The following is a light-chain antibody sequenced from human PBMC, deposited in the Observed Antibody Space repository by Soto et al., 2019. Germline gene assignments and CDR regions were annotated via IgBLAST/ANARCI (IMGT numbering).Light chain of an antibody. J-gene: IGKJ2*01. CDR2: GAS. CDR3: QQYNNWPYT. Sequence: EIVMTQSPATLSVSPGERATLSCRASQSVSSNLAWYQQKPGQAPRLLIYGASTRATGIPARFSGSGSGTELPLTVSSLQSEDFPVYYCQQYNNWPYTSGQGTKLEIK. V-gene: IGKV3-15*01. CDR1: QSVSSN.